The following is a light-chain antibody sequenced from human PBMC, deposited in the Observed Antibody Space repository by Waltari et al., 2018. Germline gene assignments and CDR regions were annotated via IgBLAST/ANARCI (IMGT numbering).Light chain of an antibody. J-gene: IGLJ3*02. CDR3: SAWDHSLNGRV. V-gene: IGLV1-44*01. Sequence: QSVLTQPPSASGTPGQRVTISCSGSSSNIGRDTVNWYQQLPGTAPKLLIHNTNERPSGVPGRFSGSKSGTSASLAISGLQSDDEADYYCSAWDHSLNGRVFGGGTKLTVL. CDR1: SSNIGRDT. CDR2: NTN.